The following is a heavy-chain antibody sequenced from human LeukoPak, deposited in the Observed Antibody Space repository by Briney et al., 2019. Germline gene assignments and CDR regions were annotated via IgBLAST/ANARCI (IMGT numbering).Heavy chain of an antibody. D-gene: IGHD1-26*01. Sequence: PWGSLRLSCAASGFTFSSYSMNWVRQAPGKGLEWVSSISSSSSYIYYADSVKGRFTISRDNAKNSLYLQMNSLRAEDTAVYYCARIIVGTAAHYWGQGTLVTVSS. CDR2: ISSSSSYI. V-gene: IGHV3-21*01. J-gene: IGHJ4*02. CDR1: GFTFSSYS. CDR3: ARIIVGTAAHY.